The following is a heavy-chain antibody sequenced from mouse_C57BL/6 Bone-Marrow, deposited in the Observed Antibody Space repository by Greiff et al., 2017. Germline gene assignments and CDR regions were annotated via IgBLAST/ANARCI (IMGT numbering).Heavy chain of an antibody. CDR2: ISNGGGST. D-gene: IGHD1-1*01. CDR1: GFTFSDYY. Sequence: DVHLVESGGGLVQPGGSLKLSCAASGFTFSDYYMYWVRQTPEKRLEWVAYISNGGGSTYYPDTVKGRFTISRDNAKNTLYLQMSRLKSEDTAMYYCAREHYGSSPDVWGTGTTVTVSS. J-gene: IGHJ1*03. CDR3: AREHYGSSPDV. V-gene: IGHV5-12*01.